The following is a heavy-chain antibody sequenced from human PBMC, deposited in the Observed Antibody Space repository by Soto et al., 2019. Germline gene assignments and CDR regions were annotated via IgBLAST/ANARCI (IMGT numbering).Heavy chain of an antibody. CDR1: GGSISNYY. J-gene: IGHJ5*02. V-gene: IGHV4-59*01. D-gene: IGHD3-3*01. CDR2: IYYSGST. CDR3: AKGNDFWSLAP. Sequence: SETLSLTCTVSGGSISNYYWSWIRQPPGKGLEWIGYIYYSGSTNYNPSLKSRVTISVDTSKNQFSLKLSSVTAADTAVYYCAKGNDFWSLAPWGQGTLVTVSS.